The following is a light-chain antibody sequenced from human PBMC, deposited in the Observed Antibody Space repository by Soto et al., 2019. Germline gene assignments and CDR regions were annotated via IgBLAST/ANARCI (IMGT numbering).Light chain of an antibody. J-gene: IGKJ4*01. V-gene: IGKV3-11*01. CDR1: QSVSSY. Sequence: EIVLTQSPATLSLSPGERATLSCRASQSVSSYLAWYQQKPGQAPRLLIYDASNRATGIPARFSGSGSGKDFTHTISSLEPEAFAVYYCQQRSNWPPLTFGGGTKVEIK. CDR3: QQRSNWPPLT. CDR2: DAS.